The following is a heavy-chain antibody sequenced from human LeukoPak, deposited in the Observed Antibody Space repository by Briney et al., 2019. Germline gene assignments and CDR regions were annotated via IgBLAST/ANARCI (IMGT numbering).Heavy chain of an antibody. CDR3: ARGRGPYGWFDP. D-gene: IGHD3-10*01. CDR1: GFTFTTYW. V-gene: IGHV3-74*01. J-gene: IGHJ5*02. CDR2: VNSDGSST. Sequence: GGSLRLSCAASGFTFTTYWMHWVRHAPGKGLVWVSRVNSDGSSTNYADSVKGRFTISRDNAKNTLYLQMNGLRVEDTAEYYCARGRGPYGWFDPWGQGTLVTVSS.